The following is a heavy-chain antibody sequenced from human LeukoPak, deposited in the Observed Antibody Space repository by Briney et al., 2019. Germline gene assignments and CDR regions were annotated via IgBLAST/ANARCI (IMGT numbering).Heavy chain of an antibody. J-gene: IGHJ4*02. Sequence: PGGSLRLSCAASEFSVGSNYMTWVRQAPGKGPEWVSLVYIGGSTYYKASVRGRFTISRDTSKTTLYLKINTLTAEDTAVYYCARGPSGYHNTGGQGTLVTVSS. CDR1: EFSVGSNY. CDR2: VYIGGST. CDR3: ARGPSGYHNT. V-gene: IGHV3-66*01. D-gene: IGHD5-12*01.